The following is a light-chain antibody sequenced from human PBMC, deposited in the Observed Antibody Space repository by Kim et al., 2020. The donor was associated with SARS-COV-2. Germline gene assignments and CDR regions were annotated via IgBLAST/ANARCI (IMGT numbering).Light chain of an antibody. J-gene: IGKJ2*01. CDR2: GAS. CDR1: QNIYSK. CDR3: QQYNNWPPFT. Sequence: ETVMTQSPATLSVSPGERATLSCRASQNIYSKLAWYQQKPGQAPRLLIDGASTRATGIPARFSGSGSGTEFTLTISSLQSEDFAVYYCQQYNNWPPFTFGQGTKLEI. V-gene: IGKV3-15*01.